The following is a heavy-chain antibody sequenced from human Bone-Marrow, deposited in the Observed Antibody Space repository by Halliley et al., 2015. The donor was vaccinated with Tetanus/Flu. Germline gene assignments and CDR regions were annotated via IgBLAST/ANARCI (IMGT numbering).Heavy chain of an antibody. J-gene: IGHJ6*02. Sequence: IDPRNGGTNYAQKFQGGVTMTRDTSSSTAYMELRGLTSDDTAVYYCARGGPPAARYDLYAMDAWGQGTTVTVS. CDR2: IDPRNGGT. V-gene: IGHV1-2*02. D-gene: IGHD5-12*01. CDR3: ARGGPPAARYDLYAMDA.